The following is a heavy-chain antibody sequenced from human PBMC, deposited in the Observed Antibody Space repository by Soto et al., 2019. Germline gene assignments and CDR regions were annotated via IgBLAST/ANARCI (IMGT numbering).Heavy chain of an antibody. J-gene: IGHJ6*02. V-gene: IGHV4-4*02. CDR3: ARVGFNWNDDYYGMDV. CDR1: GISISTSNW. D-gene: IGHD1-20*01. Sequence: SETLSLTCAVSGISISTSNWWSWVRQPPGKGLEWVGQIYHSGSTNYNPSLKSRVTISVDTSKNQFSLKLSSVTAADTAVYYCARVGFNWNDDYYGMDVWGQGTTVTVSS. CDR2: IYHSGST.